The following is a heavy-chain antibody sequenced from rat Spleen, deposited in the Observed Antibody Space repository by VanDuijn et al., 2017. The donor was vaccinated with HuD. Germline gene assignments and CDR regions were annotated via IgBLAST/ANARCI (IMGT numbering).Heavy chain of an antibody. CDR2: IWGNGNT. CDR3: ARSDYSSPYYFDY. V-gene: IGHV2S61*01. J-gene: IGHJ2*01. D-gene: IGHD1-2*01. CDR1: GFSLSTYG. Sequence: QVQLKESGPGLVQPSQTLSLTCTVSGFSLSTYGLIWVRQPPGKGLEWMGVIWGNGNTNYNSALKSRLSISRDTSKSQVFLKMNNLQTEDTAMYFCARSDYSSPYYFDYWGQGVMVTVSS.